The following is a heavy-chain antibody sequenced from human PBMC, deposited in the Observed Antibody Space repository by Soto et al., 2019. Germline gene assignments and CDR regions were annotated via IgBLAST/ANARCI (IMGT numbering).Heavy chain of an antibody. CDR2: IYYSGST. CDR1: GGSLSSGDYY. J-gene: IGHJ4*02. Sequence: SETLSLTCTVSGGSLSSGDYYWSWIRQPPGKGLEWIGYIYYSGSTYYNPSLKSRVTISVDTSKNQFSLKLSSVTAADTAVYYCARWWFGEFFDYWGQGTLVTVSS. D-gene: IGHD3-10*01. CDR3: ARWWFGEFFDY. V-gene: IGHV4-30-4*01.